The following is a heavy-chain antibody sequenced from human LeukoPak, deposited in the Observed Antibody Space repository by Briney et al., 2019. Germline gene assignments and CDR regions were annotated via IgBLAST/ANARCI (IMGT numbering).Heavy chain of an antibody. J-gene: IGHJ3*02. CDR1: GGSISSYY. V-gene: IGHV4-59*08. Sequence: SSETLSLNCTVSGGSISSYYWSWIRQSPGKGLEWIGYIYYSGSTNYNPSLKSRVTISVDTSKNQFSLKLSSVTAADTAVYYCARHNGGYNYDAFDIWGQGTMDTVSS. CDR3: ARHNGGYNYDAFDI. D-gene: IGHD5-24*01. CDR2: IYYSGST.